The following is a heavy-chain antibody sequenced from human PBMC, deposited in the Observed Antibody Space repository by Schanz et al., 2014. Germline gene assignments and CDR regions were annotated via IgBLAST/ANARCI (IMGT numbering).Heavy chain of an antibody. J-gene: IGHJ4*02. CDR1: GYTFTSYG. V-gene: IGHV1-18*01. CDR2: ISPYNGNT. Sequence: QVQVEQSGPEVKKPGASVKVSCKASGYTFTSYGISWVRQAPGQGLEWMGWISPYNGNTNYAQKLQGRVTMTADTSTSTVYMELSSLRSEDTAVYYCARDGVDAAAGGNYWGQGTLVTVSS. CDR3: ARDGVDAAAGGNY. D-gene: IGHD6-13*01.